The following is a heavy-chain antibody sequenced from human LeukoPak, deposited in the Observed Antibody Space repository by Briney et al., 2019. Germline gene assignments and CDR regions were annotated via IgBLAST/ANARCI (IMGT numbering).Heavy chain of an antibody. CDR1: GFTFTSYA. D-gene: IGHD2-8*01. CDR2: ITGSGGGT. V-gene: IGHV3-23*01. J-gene: IGHJ4*02. CDR3: AKDPNNGPPYYFDS. Sequence: QAGGSLRLSCAASGFTFTSYAMGWVRQAPGKGLEWVSAITGSGGGTNYADSVKGRFTISRDNSKNTLYLQVNSLRAEDTAVYYCAKDPNNGPPYYFDSWGQGTLVTVSS.